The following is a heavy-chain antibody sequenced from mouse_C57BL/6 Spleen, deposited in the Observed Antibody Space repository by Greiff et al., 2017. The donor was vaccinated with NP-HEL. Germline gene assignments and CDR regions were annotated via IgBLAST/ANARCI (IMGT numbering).Heavy chain of an antibody. J-gene: IGHJ4*01. CDR2: INPSNGGT. V-gene: IGHV1-53*01. Sequence: QVHVKQPGTELVKPGASVKLSCKASGYTFTSYWMHWVKQRPGQGLEWIGNINPSNGGTNYNEKFKSKATLTVDKSSSTAYMQLSSLTSEDSAVYYCARFGGNDYLYYYAMDYWGQGTSVTVSS. D-gene: IGHD2-4*01. CDR3: ARFGGNDYLYYYAMDY. CDR1: GYTFTSYW.